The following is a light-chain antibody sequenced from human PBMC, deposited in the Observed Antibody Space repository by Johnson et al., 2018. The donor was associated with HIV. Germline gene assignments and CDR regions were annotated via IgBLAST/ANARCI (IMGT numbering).Light chain of an antibody. CDR1: SSNIGNNY. CDR2: DND. CDR3: ATWDGRLSVYV. Sequence: QSVLTQPPSVSAAPGQKVTISCSGSSSNIGNNYVSWYQQLPGTAPKLLIYDNDKRPSGIPDRFSASKSGTSATLGITGLQTGDEADYYCATWDGRLSVYVVGTGTKVTVL. V-gene: IGLV1-51*01. J-gene: IGLJ1*01.